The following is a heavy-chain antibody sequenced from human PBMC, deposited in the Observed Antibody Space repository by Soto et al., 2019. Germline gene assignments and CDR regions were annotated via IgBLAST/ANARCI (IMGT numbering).Heavy chain of an antibody. J-gene: IGHJ4*02. V-gene: IGHV4-39*01. CDR2: SFYRGST. D-gene: IGHD3-3*01. CDR3: ATADGFGVVTPFFEY. CDR1: GGSISSSSHY. Sequence: QLQLQESGPGLVKPSETLSLTCTVSGGSISSSSHYWGWMRQSPGKHLEWIGSSFYRGSTHYNPSLKRRVTISVDTCKNQVSLKLYFVTAADTAVYYCATADGFGVVTPFFEYWGQGILVTVSS.